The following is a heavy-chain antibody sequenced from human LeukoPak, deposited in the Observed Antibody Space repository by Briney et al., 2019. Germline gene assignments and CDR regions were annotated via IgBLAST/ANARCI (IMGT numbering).Heavy chain of an antibody. J-gene: IGHJ6*04. D-gene: IGHD3-10*01. Sequence: GGSLRLSCAASGFTFSSYGMHRVRQAPGKGLEWVAVISYDGSNKYYADSVKGRFTISRDNSKNTLYLQMNSLRAEDTAVYYCAKEFGELFANVYYYYGMDVWGKGTTVTVSS. CDR2: ISYDGSNK. V-gene: IGHV3-30*18. CDR3: AKEFGELFANVYYYYGMDV. CDR1: GFTFSSYG.